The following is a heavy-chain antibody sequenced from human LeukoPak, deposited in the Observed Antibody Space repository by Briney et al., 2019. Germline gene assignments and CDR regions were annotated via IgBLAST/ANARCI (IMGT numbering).Heavy chain of an antibody. J-gene: IGHJ2*01. CDR3: ARVYYSSSYDYWYFDL. V-gene: IGHV4-59*01. Sequence: SETLSLTCTVSGGSISSNYWSWIRQPPGKGLEWIGYIYYSGSTNYNPSLKSRVTISVDTSKNKFSLKLSSVTAADTAVYYCARVYYSSSYDYWYFDLWGRGTLVTVSS. D-gene: IGHD6-13*01. CDR2: IYYSGST. CDR1: GGSISSNY.